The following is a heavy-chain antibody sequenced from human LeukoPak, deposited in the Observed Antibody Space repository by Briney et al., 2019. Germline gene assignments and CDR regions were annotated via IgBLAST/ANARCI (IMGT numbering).Heavy chain of an antibody. V-gene: IGHV4-59*01. CDR2: VYYTGNL. CDR3: ARGSAPGTGPPSLDS. Sequence: SETLSLTCSVSGGSIGKYHWTWIRQPPGKRLEWIGYVYYTGNLNYNPSLDHRVSLSIDTSKNQFSLSLSSVTAADTAVYYCARGSAPGTGPPSLDSWGQGTLVTVSS. D-gene: IGHD6-13*01. J-gene: IGHJ4*02. CDR1: GGSIGKYH.